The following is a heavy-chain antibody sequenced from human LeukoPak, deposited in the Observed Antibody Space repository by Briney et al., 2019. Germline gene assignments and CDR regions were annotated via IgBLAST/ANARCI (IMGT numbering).Heavy chain of an antibody. D-gene: IGHD2-15*01. V-gene: IGHV4-4*07. CDR2: IYTSGST. J-gene: IGHJ3*02. CDR1: GGSISSYY. Sequence: PSETLSLTCTVSGGSISSYYWSWIRQPAGKGLEWIGRIYTSGSTNYNPSLKSRVTMSIDTSKNQFSLKLSSVTAADTAVYYCARGIVVVVAATPDAFDIWGQGTMVTVSS. CDR3: ARGIVVVVAATPDAFDI.